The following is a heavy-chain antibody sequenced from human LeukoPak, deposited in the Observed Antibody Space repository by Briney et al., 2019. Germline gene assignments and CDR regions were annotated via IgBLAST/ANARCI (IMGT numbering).Heavy chain of an antibody. V-gene: IGHV3-23*01. CDR1: GFSFSSYA. CDR2: ISGSGGST. D-gene: IGHD3-3*01. J-gene: IGHJ4*02. CDR3: VKGGQNYDFWRFDY. Sequence: GGSLRLSCGASGFSFSSYAMRWVRQAPGKGLEWVSSISGSGGSTYYTDCGKGRFSISRDNSKSTLYLQMNSLGTDDTALYYCVKGGQNYDFWRFDYWGQGTLVTASS.